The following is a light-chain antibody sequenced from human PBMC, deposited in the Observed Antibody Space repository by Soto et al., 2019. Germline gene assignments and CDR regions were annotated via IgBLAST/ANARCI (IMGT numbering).Light chain of an antibody. CDR3: QQALS. Sequence: TVLTQSPATLSLSPGERATLSCRASQSVSRYYLSWYQQKPGQAPRLLIYGASTRATGIPARFSGSASGTDFTLTITSLQLEDFAVYYCQQALSFGGGTRVEI. CDR1: QSVSRYY. CDR2: GAS. J-gene: IGKJ4*01. V-gene: IGKV3D-7*01.